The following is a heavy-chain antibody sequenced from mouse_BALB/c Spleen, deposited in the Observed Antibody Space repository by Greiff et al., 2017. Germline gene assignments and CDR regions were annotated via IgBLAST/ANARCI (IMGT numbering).Heavy chain of an antibody. D-gene: IGHD1-1*01. CDR3: ARTLLRLAWFAY. V-gene: IGHV14-3*02. CDR1: GFNIKDTY. Sequence: EVQRVESGAELVKPGASVKLSCTASGFNIKDTYMHWVKQRPEQGLEWIGRIDPANGNTKYDPKFQGKATITADTSSNTAYLQLSSLTSEDTAVYYCARTLLRLAWFAYWGQGTLVTVSA. CDR2: IDPANGNT. J-gene: IGHJ3*01.